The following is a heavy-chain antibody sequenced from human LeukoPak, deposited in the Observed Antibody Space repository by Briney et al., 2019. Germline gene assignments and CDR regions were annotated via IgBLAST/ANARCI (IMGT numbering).Heavy chain of an antibody. CDR3: ARAHYGPYYYYYGMDV. D-gene: IGHD4-17*01. CDR2: IYYSGST. V-gene: IGHV4-59*01. J-gene: IGHJ6*02. Sequence: SETLSLTCTVPGGSISSYYWSWIRQPPGKGLEWIGYIYYSGSTNYNPSLKSRVTISVDTSKNQFSLKLSSVTAADTAVYYCARAHYGPYYYYYGMDVWGQGTTVTVSS. CDR1: GGSISSYY.